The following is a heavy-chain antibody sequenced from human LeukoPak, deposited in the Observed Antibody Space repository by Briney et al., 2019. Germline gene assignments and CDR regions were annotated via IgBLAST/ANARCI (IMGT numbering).Heavy chain of an antibody. D-gene: IGHD1-26*01. CDR2: ISTNSNYI. V-gene: IGHV3-21*01. Sequence: GGSLRLSCAASGFTFSTYNMNLVRQAPGKGLEWVSSISTNSNYIHYADSVKGRFTISRDNAKNSLYLQMNSLRVEDTDVYYCARDVGASAPDAFDIWGQGTMVTVSS. CDR1: GFTFSTYN. CDR3: ARDVGASAPDAFDI. J-gene: IGHJ3*02.